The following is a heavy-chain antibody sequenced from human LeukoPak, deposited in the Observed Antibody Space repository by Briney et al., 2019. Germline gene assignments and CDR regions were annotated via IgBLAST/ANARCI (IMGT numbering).Heavy chain of an antibody. V-gene: IGHV1-8*01. J-gene: IGHJ5*02. CDR2: MNPNSGNT. D-gene: IGHD2-2*01. CDR1: GYTFTSYD. Sequence: GASVKVSCKASGYTFTSYDINWVRQATGQGLEWMGWMNPNSGNTGYAQKFQGRVTMTRNTSISTAYMELSSLRSEDTAVYYCARGDLVVVPAAIDWFDPWGQGTLVTASS. CDR3: ARGDLVVVPAAIDWFDP.